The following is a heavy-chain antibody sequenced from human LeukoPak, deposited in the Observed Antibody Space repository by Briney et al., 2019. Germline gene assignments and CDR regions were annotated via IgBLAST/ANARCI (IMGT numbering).Heavy chain of an antibody. CDR1: GGSFSGYY. CDR2: INHSGST. Sequence: KPTETLSLTCAVYGGSFSGYYWSWIRQPPGKGLEWIGEINHSGSTNYNPSLKSRVTISVDTSKNQFSLKLSSVTAADTAVYYCARDLMLVYGMDVCGQGTTVTVSS. V-gene: IGHV4-34*01. J-gene: IGHJ6*02. D-gene: IGHD2-8*01. CDR3: ARDLMLVYGMDV.